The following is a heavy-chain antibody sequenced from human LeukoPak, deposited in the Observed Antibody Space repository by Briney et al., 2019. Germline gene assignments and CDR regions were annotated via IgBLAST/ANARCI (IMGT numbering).Heavy chain of an antibody. CDR2: IYGGVSA. D-gene: IGHD6-13*01. J-gene: IGHJ4*02. V-gene: IGHV3-53*01. Sequence: PGGSLRLSCAVSGFTVSNNYMSWVRQAPGKGLEWVSVIYGGVSASYADSVKGGFTISRDNSKNTLYLQMNSLRAEDTALYYRARSDGIAAAGPFDYWGQGTLVTVSS. CDR3: ARSDGIAAAGPFDY. CDR1: GFTVSNNY.